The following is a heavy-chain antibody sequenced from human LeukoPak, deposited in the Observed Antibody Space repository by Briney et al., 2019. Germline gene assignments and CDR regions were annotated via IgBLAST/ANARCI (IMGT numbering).Heavy chain of an antibody. D-gene: IGHD3-22*01. J-gene: IGHJ6*03. Sequence: GASVKVSCKASGYTFTSYAMNWVRQAPGQGLEWMGWINTNTGNPTYAQGFTGRFVFSLDTSVSTAYLQISSLKAEDTAVYYCARGGYYYDSSGYYRYYYYYMDVWGKGTTVTISS. CDR3: ARGGYYYDSSGYYRYYYYYMDV. V-gene: IGHV7-4-1*02. CDR1: GYTFTSYA. CDR2: INTNTGNP.